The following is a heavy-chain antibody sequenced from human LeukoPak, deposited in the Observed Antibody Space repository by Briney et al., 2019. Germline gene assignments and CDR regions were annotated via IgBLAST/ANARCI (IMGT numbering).Heavy chain of an antibody. Sequence: PGGSLRLSCAASGFNFGDYGMSWVRQAPGKGLEWVSGIDWNGANTNYADSVRGRFTISRDNAKKSLYLQMNNLRAEDTAVYYCARDRGPYYYYGMDVWGQGTTVTVSS. V-gene: IGHV3-20*04. D-gene: IGHD3-10*01. CDR3: ARDRGPYYYYGMDV. J-gene: IGHJ6*02. CDR2: IDWNGANT. CDR1: GFNFGDYG.